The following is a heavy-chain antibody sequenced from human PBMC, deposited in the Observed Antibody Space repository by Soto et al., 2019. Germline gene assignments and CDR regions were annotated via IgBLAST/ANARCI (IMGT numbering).Heavy chain of an antibody. D-gene: IGHD6-19*01. V-gene: IGHV3-23*01. CDR2: IIGSGGST. CDR3: AKDRGWAPFDS. CDR1: GFTFSTYV. J-gene: IGHJ4*02. Sequence: PGGSLRLSCAASGFTFSTYVMSWVRQAPGKGLEWVSGIIGSGGSTFYADSVKGRFTISRDNSKNTLYLQMSSLRAEDTAVYYCAKDRGWAPFDSWGQGTLVTVSS.